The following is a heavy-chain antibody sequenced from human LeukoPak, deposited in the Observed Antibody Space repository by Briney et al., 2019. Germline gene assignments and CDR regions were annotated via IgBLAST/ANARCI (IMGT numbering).Heavy chain of an antibody. D-gene: IGHD2-2*01. CDR1: GFTFSSYW. CDR3: ARDARYCSSTSCSHPGY. J-gene: IGHJ4*02. Sequence: GGSLRLSCAASGFTFSSYWMSWVRQAPGKGLEWVANIKQDGSEKYYVDSVKGRFTISRDNAKNSLYLQMNSLRAEDTAVYYFARDARYCSSTSCSHPGYWGQGILVTV. V-gene: IGHV3-7*01. CDR2: IKQDGSEK.